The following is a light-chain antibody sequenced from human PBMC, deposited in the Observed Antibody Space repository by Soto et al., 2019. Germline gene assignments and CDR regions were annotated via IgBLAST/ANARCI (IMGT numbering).Light chain of an antibody. Sequence: QSALTQPPSASGSPGQSVTISCTGTSSDVGGYNFVSWYQQHPGKAPKLMIYEVSEWPSGVPDRFSGSKSGNTASLTVSGLLAEDEADYYCSSYAGSNIVVFGGGTKLTVL. CDR1: SSDVGGYNF. CDR2: EVS. V-gene: IGLV2-8*01. CDR3: SSYAGSNIVV. J-gene: IGLJ2*01.